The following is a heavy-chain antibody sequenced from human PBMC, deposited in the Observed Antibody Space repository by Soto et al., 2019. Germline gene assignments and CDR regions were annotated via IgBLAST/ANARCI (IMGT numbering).Heavy chain of an antibody. J-gene: IGHJ5*02. CDR2: IYYSGST. CDR1: GGSISSYY. CDR3: ARLTITMIVENWFDP. V-gene: IGHV4-59*12. Sequence: PSETLSLTCTVSGGSISSYYWSWIRQPPGKGLEWIGYIYYSGSTNYNPSLKSRVTISVDTSKNQFSLKLSSVTAADTAVYYCARLTITMIVENWFDPWGQGTLVTVSS. D-gene: IGHD3-22*01.